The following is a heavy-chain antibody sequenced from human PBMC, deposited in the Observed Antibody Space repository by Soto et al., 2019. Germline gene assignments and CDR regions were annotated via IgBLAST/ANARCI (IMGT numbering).Heavy chain of an antibody. V-gene: IGHV5-10-1*01. CDR3: ARHVREWNRVYNDYGLYA. J-gene: IGHJ6*02. Sequence: PGESLTGSFNGSGYSFTSYWISWVRQMPGKGLEWMGRIDPSDSYTNYSPSFQGHVTISADKSISTAYLQWSSLKASDTARYYCARHVREWNRVYNDYGLYACGHRTTVTLSS. CDR2: IDPSDSYT. CDR1: GYSFTSYW. D-gene: IGHD1-1*01.